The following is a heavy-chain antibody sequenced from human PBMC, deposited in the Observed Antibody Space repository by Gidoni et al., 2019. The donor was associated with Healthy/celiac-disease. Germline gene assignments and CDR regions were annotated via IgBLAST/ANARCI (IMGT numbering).Heavy chain of an antibody. J-gene: IGHJ4*02. CDR3: ARDDPGDGYNPVNY. D-gene: IGHD5-12*01. V-gene: IGHV3-21*01. CDR2: ISSSSSYI. CDR1: GFTFSSYS. Sequence: EVQLVASGGGLVKPGGSLRLYGAASGFTFSSYSMNWVRQAPGKGMEWVSSISSSSSYIYYADSVKGRFTISRDNAKNSLYLQMTSLRAEDTAVYYCARDDPGDGYNPVNYWGQGTLVTVSS.